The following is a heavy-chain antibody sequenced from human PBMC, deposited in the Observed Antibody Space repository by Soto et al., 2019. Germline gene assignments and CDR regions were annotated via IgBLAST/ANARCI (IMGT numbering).Heavy chain of an antibody. J-gene: IGHJ5*02. D-gene: IGHD1-26*01. CDR2: INYSGTT. CDR3: ARVTVMWELLGWFDP. Sequence: TSETLSLTCTVSGGAISSSSYYWGWIRQPPGKGLEWIGTINYSGTTYYTPSLKSRITISVDTSKNQFSLKLSSVTAADTAVYYCARVTVMWELLGWFDPWGQGTLVTVSS. V-gene: IGHV4-39*07. CDR1: GGAISSSSYY.